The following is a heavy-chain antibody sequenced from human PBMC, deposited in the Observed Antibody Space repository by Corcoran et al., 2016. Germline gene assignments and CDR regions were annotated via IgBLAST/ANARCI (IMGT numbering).Heavy chain of an antibody. D-gene: IGHD2-15*01. J-gene: IGHJ5*02. CDR3: ASSYPQRTVVNQYNWFDP. CDR2: IIPIFGTA. V-gene: IGHV1-69*01. Sequence: QVQLVQSGAEVKKPGSSVKVSCKASGGTFSSYAISWVRQAPGQGLEWMGGIIPIFGTANYAQKFQGRVTITADESTSTAYMELSSLRSEDTAVYYCASSYPQRTVVNQYNWFDPWGQGTLVTVSS. CDR1: GGTFSSYA.